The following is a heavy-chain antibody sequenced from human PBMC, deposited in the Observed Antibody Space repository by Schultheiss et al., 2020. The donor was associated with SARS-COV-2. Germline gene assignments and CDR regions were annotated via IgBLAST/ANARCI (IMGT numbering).Heavy chain of an antibody. D-gene: IGHD3-22*01. J-gene: IGHJ4*02. CDR1: GFTFSSYS. Sequence: GGSLRLSCAASGFTFSSYSMNWVRQAPGKGLEWVSSISSSSSYIYYADSVKGRFTISRDNAKNSLYLQMNSLRAEDTAVYYCARQGDYYDSSGYGDYWGQGTLVTVSS. V-gene: IGHV3-21*01. CDR2: ISSSSSYI. CDR3: ARQGDYYDSSGYGDY.